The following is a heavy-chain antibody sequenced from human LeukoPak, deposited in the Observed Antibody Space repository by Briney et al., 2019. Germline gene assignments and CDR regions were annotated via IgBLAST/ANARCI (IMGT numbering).Heavy chain of an antibody. CDR1: GYTFTGYY. Sequence: ASVKVSCKASGYTFTGYYMHWVRQAPGQGLEWMGWINPNSGGRNYAQKFQGRVTMTRDTSISTAYMELSRLRSDDTAVYYCARESSTSSFLDYWGQGTLVTVSS. V-gene: IGHV1-2*02. CDR2: INPNSGGR. D-gene: IGHD2-2*01. CDR3: ARESSTSSFLDY. J-gene: IGHJ4*02.